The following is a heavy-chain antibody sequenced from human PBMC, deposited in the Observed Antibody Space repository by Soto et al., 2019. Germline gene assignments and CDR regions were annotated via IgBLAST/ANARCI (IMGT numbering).Heavy chain of an antibody. D-gene: IGHD4-17*01. Sequence: QVQLVQSGAEVKKPGSSVKVSCKASGGTFSSYAISWVRQAPGQGLEWMGGISPIFGTAKYAQKFQGRVTIAADEYRSTAHMELSGLRSEDTAVYYGALHGDPRAGFDYWGQGTLVAVST. CDR2: ISPIFGTA. V-gene: IGHV1-69*12. CDR1: GGTFSSYA. CDR3: ALHGDPRAGFDY. J-gene: IGHJ4*02.